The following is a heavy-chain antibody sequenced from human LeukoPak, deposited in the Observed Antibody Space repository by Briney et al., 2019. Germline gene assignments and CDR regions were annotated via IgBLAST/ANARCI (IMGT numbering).Heavy chain of an antibody. CDR1: GFIFSTHT. Sequence: GGSLRLSCTASGFIFSTHTMNWVRQAPGKGLEWVSPISSNSYIHYADSVKGRFTISRDNAKNSLYLQMDSLRAEDTAPYYCARRTIEALDYWGQGTLVTVSS. CDR3: ARRTIEALDY. J-gene: IGHJ4*02. V-gene: IGHV3-21*01. D-gene: IGHD6-6*01. CDR2: ISSNSYI.